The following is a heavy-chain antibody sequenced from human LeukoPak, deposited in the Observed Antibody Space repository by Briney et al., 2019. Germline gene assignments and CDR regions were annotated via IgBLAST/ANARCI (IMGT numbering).Heavy chain of an antibody. CDR1: GLTFNNQD. Sequence: GGSLRLSCVASGLTFNNQDMHWVRQSAGKGLEWVSAIGVDDDTYYSASVKGRSTISRENARNSLYLQMNSLRAEDTAVYYCAKGVLSSDAFYFDSWGQGTLVTVSS. J-gene: IGHJ4*02. CDR3: AKGVLSSDAFYFDS. CDR2: IGVDDDT. V-gene: IGHV3-13*01. D-gene: IGHD4/OR15-4a*01.